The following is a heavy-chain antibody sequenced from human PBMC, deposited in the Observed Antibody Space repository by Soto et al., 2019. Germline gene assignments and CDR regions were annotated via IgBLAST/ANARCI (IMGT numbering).Heavy chain of an antibody. D-gene: IGHD6-19*01. Sequence: EVQLVETGGGLIQPGGSLRLSCAASGFTVSSNYMSWVRQAPGKGLEWVSVIYSGGSTYYADSVKGRFTISRDNSKNTLYLQMNSLRAEDTAVYYCARARRQWLVFDYWGQGTLVTVSS. J-gene: IGHJ4*02. CDR2: IYSGGST. CDR3: ARARRQWLVFDY. CDR1: GFTVSSNY. V-gene: IGHV3-53*02.